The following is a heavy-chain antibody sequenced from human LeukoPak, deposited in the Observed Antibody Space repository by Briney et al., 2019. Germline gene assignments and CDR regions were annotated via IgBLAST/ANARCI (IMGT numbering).Heavy chain of an antibody. CDR2: TYPGDSDT. CDR1: GYSFTSYW. J-gene: IGHJ4*02. D-gene: IGHD6-6*01. Sequence: GESLKISCKGSGYSFTSYWIGWVRQMPGKGLEWMGITYPGDSDTRYSPSFQGQVTISADKSINTAYLQWSSLKASDTAMYYCARLRSLYRSLSEHFDYWGQGTLVTVSS. CDR3: ARLRSLYRSLSEHFDY. V-gene: IGHV5-51*01.